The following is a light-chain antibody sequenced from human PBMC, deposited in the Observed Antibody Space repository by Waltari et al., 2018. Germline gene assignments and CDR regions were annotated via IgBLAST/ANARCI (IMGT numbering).Light chain of an antibody. CDR3: QQCNTYSFN. Sequence: DVQMTQSPYTLSASVGDRITITCRASQSINDLLAWYQQKPGKAPRLLIQKAADLQSGVPSRFSGSVSGTEFSLTISGLQPDDFATYYWQQCNTYSFNFGPGTTVHIK. V-gene: IGKV1-5*03. J-gene: IGKJ3*01. CDR2: KAA. CDR1: QSINDL.